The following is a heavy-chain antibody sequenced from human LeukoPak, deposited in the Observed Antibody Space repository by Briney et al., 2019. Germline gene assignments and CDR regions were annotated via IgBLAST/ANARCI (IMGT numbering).Heavy chain of an antibody. D-gene: IGHD1-20*01. J-gene: IGHJ4*02. CDR1: GYTFTSYG. CDR3: ARRGNWNDFDY. V-gene: IGHV1-18*01. Sequence: AASVKVSCKASGYTFTSYGFTWVRQAPGQGLEWMGWINSYNGNTQYAPKFKGRVTTTIDTSTGTAYMELRSLGSDDTAVYYCARRGNWNDFDYWGQGTLVIVSS. CDR2: INSYNGNT.